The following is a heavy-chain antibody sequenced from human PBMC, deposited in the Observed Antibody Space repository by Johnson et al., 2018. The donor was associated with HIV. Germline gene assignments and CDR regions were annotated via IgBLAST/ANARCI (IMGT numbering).Heavy chain of an antibody. CDR3: AKGSRAGAVYGFWSGVPDAFDI. CDR1: GFTFSSYG. V-gene: IGHV3-30*18. D-gene: IGHD3-3*01. CDR2: ISYDGSNK. J-gene: IGHJ3*02. Sequence: QVQLVESGGDVVQPGRSLRLSCAASGFTFSSYGMHWVRQAPGKGLDWVADISYDGSNKYYADSLMGRFTISRDNSKNSLYLQMNSLRPEDTAVYYCAKGSRAGAVYGFWSGVPDAFDIWGQWTMVTVSS.